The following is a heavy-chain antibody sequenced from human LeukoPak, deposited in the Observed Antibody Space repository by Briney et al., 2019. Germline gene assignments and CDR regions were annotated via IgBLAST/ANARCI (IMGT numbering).Heavy chain of an antibody. CDR2: IYSGGST. V-gene: IGHV3-53*01. CDR1: GFTVSNNY. Sequence: PGGSLRLSCAASGFTVSNNYMSWVRKAPGKGLEWVSLIYSGGSTKYADSVKGRFTISRDNSRNTLYLEMNSLRAEDTAVYYCAGYSSFGRWGQGTLVTVSS. D-gene: IGHD3-22*01. J-gene: IGHJ4*02. CDR3: AGYSSFGR.